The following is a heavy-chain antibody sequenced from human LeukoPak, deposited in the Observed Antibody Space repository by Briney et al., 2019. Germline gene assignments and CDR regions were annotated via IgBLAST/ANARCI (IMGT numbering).Heavy chain of an antibody. CDR1: GFTFSSYW. J-gene: IGHJ4*02. CDR3: ARDPRGYSGYDQRALDY. Sequence: GGSLRLSCAASGFTFSSYWMHWVRQAPGKGLVWVSRINSDGSSTSYADSVKGRFTISRDNAKSTLYLQMNSLRAEDTAVYYCARDPRGYSGYDQRALDYWGQGTLVTVSS. CDR2: INSDGSST. V-gene: IGHV3-74*01. D-gene: IGHD5-12*01.